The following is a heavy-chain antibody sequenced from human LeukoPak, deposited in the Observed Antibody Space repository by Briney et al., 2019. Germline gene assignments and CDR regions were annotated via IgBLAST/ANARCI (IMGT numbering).Heavy chain of an antibody. V-gene: IGHV4-59*01. J-gene: IGHJ6*03. Sequence: PSETLSLTCTVSGGSISSYYWSWIRQPPGKGLEWIGYIYYSGSTNYNPSLKSRVTISVDTSENQFSLKLSSVTAADTAVYYCARLAARPNYYYYYMDVWGKGTTVTVSS. CDR1: GGSISSYY. CDR3: ARLAARPNYYYYYMDV. D-gene: IGHD6-6*01. CDR2: IYYSGST.